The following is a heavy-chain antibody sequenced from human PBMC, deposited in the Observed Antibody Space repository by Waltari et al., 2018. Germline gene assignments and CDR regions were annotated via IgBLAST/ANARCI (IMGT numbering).Heavy chain of an antibody. CDR3: AAPSGPSGFGY. J-gene: IGHJ4*02. Sequence: QLVESGGGVVQPGGSLRLSCAASGFTFSAWGMPWVRQVPGKGLEWVTFIHSDGNNQYYADSVKGRFTISRDNSKNTLYLQMNSLRPEDTAVYYCAAPSGPSGFGYWGQGTLVTVSS. D-gene: IGHD3-3*01. V-gene: IGHV3-30*02. CDR2: IHSDGNNQ. CDR1: GFTFSAWG.